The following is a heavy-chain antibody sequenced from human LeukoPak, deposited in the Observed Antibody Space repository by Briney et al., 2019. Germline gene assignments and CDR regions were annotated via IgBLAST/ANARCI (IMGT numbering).Heavy chain of an antibody. Sequence: PGGSLRLSCAASGFTFSSYAMSWVRQAPGKGLEWVSAISGSGGSTYYADSVKGRFTISRDNAKNSLYLQMNSLRAEDTAVYYCARAIYANWDTDYDYWGQGTLVTVSS. J-gene: IGHJ4*02. CDR3: ARAIYANWDTDYDY. CDR1: GFTFSSYA. V-gene: IGHV3-23*01. CDR2: ISGSGGST. D-gene: IGHD1/OR15-1a*01.